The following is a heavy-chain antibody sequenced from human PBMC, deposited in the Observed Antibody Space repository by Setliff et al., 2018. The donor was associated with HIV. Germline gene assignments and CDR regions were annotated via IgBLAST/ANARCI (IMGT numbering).Heavy chain of an antibody. CDR2: IYYSGST. D-gene: IGHD2-15*01. J-gene: IGHJ5*02. CDR1: CGSISSYY. V-gene: IGHV4-59*01. CDR3: ASLLGYCSGGSCYSGWFDP. Sequence: SETLSLTCTVSCGSISSYYWSWIRQPPGKGLEWIGYIYYSGSTNYNPSFKSRVTISVDTSKNQFSLKLSSVTAADTAVYYCASLLGYCSGGSCYSGWFDPWGQGTLVTVSS.